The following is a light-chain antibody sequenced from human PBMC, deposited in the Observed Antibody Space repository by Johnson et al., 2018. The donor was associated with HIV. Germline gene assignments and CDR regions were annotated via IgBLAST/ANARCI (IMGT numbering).Light chain of an antibody. CDR1: RSNIGNNY. V-gene: IGLV1-51*01. CDR2: DNN. Sequence: QSVLTQPPSVSAAPGQKVTISCSGSRSNIGNNYVSWYQHLPGTAPKLLIYDNNKRPSGIPGRFSGSKSGPSATLGITGLQTGDEANYYCGTWDSSLTSYVFGAGTKVTVL. CDR3: GTWDSSLTSYV. J-gene: IGLJ1*01.